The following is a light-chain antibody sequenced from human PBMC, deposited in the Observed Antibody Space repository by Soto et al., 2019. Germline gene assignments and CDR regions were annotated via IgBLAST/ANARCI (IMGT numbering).Light chain of an antibody. J-gene: IGLJ1*01. CDR1: SSDVGTYNY. V-gene: IGLV2-11*01. CDR2: AVS. Sequence: QSALTQPRSVSGSLGQSVTISCTGTSSDVGTYNYVSWYQQHPGKAPKVMIYAVSARPSGVPDRFSGSKSGNTASLTISGLQAEDEADYYCCSYAGSPRYVLGTGTKLTVL. CDR3: CSYAGSPRYV.